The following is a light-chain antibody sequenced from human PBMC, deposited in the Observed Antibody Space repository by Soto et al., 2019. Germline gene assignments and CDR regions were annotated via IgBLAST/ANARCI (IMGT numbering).Light chain of an antibody. V-gene: IGLV2-14*03. CDR3: SVYGRGGTLM. Sequence: QSVLTQPASVSGSPGQSISISCTGTNTDVGGHHYVSWYQQHPGKAPKLVIYEVGNRPSNVSARFSGSKRGNTASLTISGPRPKDAAVNNCSVYGRGGTLMFGGGTKLTVL. CDR1: NTDVGGHHY. CDR2: EVG. J-gene: IGLJ3*02.